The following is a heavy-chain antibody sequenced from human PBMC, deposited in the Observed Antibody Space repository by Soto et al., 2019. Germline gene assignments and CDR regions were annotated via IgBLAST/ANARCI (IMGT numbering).Heavy chain of an antibody. CDR3: ARVGESQPLSGSYWFDP. J-gene: IGHJ5*02. Sequence: PSETLSLTCSVSGDSISSGDYYWSWIRQSPGKGLEWIGYIYYSGTTNYNPSLKSRLTISVDTSKNQFFLRLSSVTAADTAVYYCARVGESQPLSGSYWFDPWGQGTLVTVSS. V-gene: IGHV4-30-4*01. CDR1: GDSISSGDYY. D-gene: IGHD2-2*01. CDR2: IYYSGTT.